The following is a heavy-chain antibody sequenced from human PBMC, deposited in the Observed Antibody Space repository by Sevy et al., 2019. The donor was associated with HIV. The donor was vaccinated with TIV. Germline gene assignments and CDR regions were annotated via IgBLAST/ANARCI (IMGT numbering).Heavy chain of an antibody. J-gene: IGHJ3*02. Sequence: ASVKVSCKVSGYTLTELSMHWVRQAPGKGLEWMGGFDPEDGETIYAQKFQGRVTMTEDTSTDTAYMELSSLRSEDTAVYYCATADPRRGITMLVVVITTYAFDIWGQGTMVTVSS. D-gene: IGHD3-22*01. CDR2: FDPEDGET. V-gene: IGHV1-24*01. CDR3: ATADPRRGITMLVVVITTYAFDI. CDR1: GYTLTELS.